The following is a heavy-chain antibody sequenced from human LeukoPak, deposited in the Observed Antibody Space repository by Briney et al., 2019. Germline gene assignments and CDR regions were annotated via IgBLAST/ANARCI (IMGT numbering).Heavy chain of an antibody. CDR2: ISYDGSNK. V-gene: IGHV3-30-3*01. D-gene: IGHD3-22*01. CDR1: GFTFTSYA. Sequence: GGSLRLSCAASGFTFTSYAMHWVRQASGKGLEWVAVISYDGSNKCYADSVKGRFTMSRDNSKNTLYLQMNSLRVEDTAVYYCARKIGNYFDYWGQGTLVTVSS. CDR3: ARKIGNYFDY. J-gene: IGHJ4*02.